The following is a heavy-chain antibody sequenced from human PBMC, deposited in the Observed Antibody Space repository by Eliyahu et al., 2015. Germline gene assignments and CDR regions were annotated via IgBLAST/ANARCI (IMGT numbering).Heavy chain of an antibody. D-gene: IGHD1-1*01. Sequence: EVQLVESGGGLVQPGRSLRLSCAASGFTFXXXAMHWVRQAQGKGLGWVSGISWNSGSIAYADSVKGRFTISRDNAKNSLYLQMNSLRAEDTALYYCSKTPMYNWNDPKNWFDPWGQGTLVTVSS. J-gene: IGHJ5*02. V-gene: IGHV3-9*01. CDR2: ISWNSGSI. CDR3: SKTPMYNWNDPKNWFDP. CDR1: GFTFXXXA.